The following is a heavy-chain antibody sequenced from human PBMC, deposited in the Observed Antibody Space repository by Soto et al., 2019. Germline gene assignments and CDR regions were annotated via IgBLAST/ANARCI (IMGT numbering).Heavy chain of an antibody. CDR1: GYTLTELS. CDR2: FDPEDGET. Sequence: ASVKVACKVSGYTLTELSMHWVRQAPGKGLEWMGGFDPEDGETIYAQKFQGRVTMTEDTSTDTAYMGLSSLRSEDTAVYYCATSSSLTMDVWGQGTTVTVSS. CDR3: ATSSSLTMDV. D-gene: IGHD6-6*01. J-gene: IGHJ6*02. V-gene: IGHV1-24*01.